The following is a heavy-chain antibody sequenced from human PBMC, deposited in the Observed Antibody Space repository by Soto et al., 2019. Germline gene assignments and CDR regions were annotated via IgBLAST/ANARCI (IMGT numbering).Heavy chain of an antibody. V-gene: IGHV4-4*02. CDR3: ARLGDYYQTFDY. CDR2: IYHSGNT. Sequence: SETLSLTCAVSGGSISSSNWWSWVRQPPGKGLEWIGEIYHSGNTNYNPSLKSRVTMAVDKSRNQFSLKLSSVTAADTAVYYCARLGDYYQTFDYWGHGTLVT. J-gene: IGHJ4*01. CDR1: GGSISSSNW. D-gene: IGHD3-22*01.